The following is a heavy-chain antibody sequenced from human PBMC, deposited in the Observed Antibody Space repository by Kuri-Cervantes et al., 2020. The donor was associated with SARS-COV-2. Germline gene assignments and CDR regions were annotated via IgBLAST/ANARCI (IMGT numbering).Heavy chain of an antibody. V-gene: IGHV3-66*04. CDR2: IYSSGTT. CDR3: ARHHKTIPQYHFDY. J-gene: IGHJ4*02. Sequence: GGSLRLSCAASGFTFSDYYMSWVRQAPGKGLEWVSIIYSSGTTYYADSVKGRFTISRDNSKNTLYLHMNSLRAEDTAVYHCARHHKTIPQYHFDYWGQGTLVTVSS. CDR1: GFTFSDYY. D-gene: IGHD2/OR15-2a*01.